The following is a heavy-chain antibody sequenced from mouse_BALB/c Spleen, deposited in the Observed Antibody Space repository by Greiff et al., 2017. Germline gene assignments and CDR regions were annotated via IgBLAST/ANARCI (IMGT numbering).Heavy chain of an antibody. CDR1: GYTFTSYY. D-gene: IGHD2-10*02. Sequence: QVQLKQSGAELVKPGASVKLSCKASGYTFTSYYMYWVKQRPGQGLEWIGEINPSNGGTNFNEKFKSKATLTVDKSSSTAYMQLSSLTSEDSAVYYCTREREYGSLFAYWGQGTLVTVSA. CDR3: TREREYGSLFAY. CDR2: INPSNGGT. V-gene: IGHV1S81*02. J-gene: IGHJ3*01.